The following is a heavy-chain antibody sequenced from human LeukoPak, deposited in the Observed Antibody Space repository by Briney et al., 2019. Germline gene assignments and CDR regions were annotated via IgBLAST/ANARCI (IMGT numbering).Heavy chain of an antibody. J-gene: IGHJ4*02. CDR3: ARDRDSSGWSRFDY. CDR2: IYYSGST. V-gene: IGHV4-39*02. D-gene: IGHD6-19*01. Sequence: PSETLSLTCTVSGGSISSSSYYWGWIRQPPGKGLEWIGSIYYSGSTYYNPSLKSRVTISVDTSKNQFSLKLSSVTAADTAVYYCARDRDSSGWSRFDYWGQGTLVTVSS. CDR1: GGSISSSSYY.